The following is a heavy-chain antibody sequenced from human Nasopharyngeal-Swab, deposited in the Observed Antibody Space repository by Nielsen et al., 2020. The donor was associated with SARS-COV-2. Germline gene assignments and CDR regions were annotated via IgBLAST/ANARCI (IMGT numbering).Heavy chain of an antibody. D-gene: IGHD6-13*01. CDR1: GFTFSNFY. CDR3: ARGIIAAAED. CDR2: ISRSGDI. V-gene: IGHV3-69-1*01. J-gene: IGHJ4*02. Sequence: GESLKISCAASGFTFSNFYMNWVRQAPGKGLEWVSSISRSGDIYYADSVKGRFTISRDNAKNSLYLQLNSLRADDTAVYYCARGIIAAAEDWGQGTLVTVSS.